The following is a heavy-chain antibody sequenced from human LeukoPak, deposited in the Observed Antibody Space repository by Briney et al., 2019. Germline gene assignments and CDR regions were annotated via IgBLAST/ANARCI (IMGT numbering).Heavy chain of an antibody. J-gene: IGHJ4*02. Sequence: PGGSLRLSCAASGFTFSSYSMNWVRQAPGKGLEWVSSISSSSSYIYYADSVKGQFTISRDNAKNSLYLQMNSLRAEDTAVYYCARAPYDSSGYYYGYDYWGQGTLVTVSS. CDR1: GFTFSSYS. D-gene: IGHD3-22*01. CDR2: ISSSSSYI. CDR3: ARAPYDSSGYYYGYDY. V-gene: IGHV3-21*01.